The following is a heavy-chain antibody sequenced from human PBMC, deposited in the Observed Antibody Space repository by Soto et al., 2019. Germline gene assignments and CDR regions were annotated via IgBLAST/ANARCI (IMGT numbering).Heavy chain of an antibody. CDR3: ARGSHSPGIAVAGYYF. CDR2: IIPIFGTA. Sequence: QVQLVQSGAEVQKPGSSVKVSCKASGVPFSSYAINWVRQAPGQGLEWMGGIIPIFGTANYAQRFQGRVTITADEPTSTAYMELSSLTSEDTAMYYCARGSHSPGIAVAGYYFWGQGTLVTVSS. V-gene: IGHV1-69*01. J-gene: IGHJ4*02. D-gene: IGHD6-19*01. CDR1: GVPFSSYA.